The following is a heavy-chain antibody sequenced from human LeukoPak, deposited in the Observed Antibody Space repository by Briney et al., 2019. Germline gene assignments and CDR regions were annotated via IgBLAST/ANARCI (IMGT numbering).Heavy chain of an antibody. CDR1: GFTFNNHE. CDR3: ARGGYCSGGTCYWLNAFDI. J-gene: IGHJ3*02. Sequence: PGGSLRLSCAASGFTFNNHEMNWVRRAPGKGLEWVSYIGSSGSAIYYADSVKGRFTISRDNGDNSLHLQMNSLRAEGTAVYYCARGGYCSGGTCYWLNAFDIWGQGTVVTVSS. D-gene: IGHD2-15*01. CDR2: IGSSGSAI. V-gene: IGHV3-48*03.